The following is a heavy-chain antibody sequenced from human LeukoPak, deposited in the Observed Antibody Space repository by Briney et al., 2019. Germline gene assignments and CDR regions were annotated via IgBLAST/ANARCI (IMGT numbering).Heavy chain of an antibody. V-gene: IGHV4-34*01. CDR1: GGSFSGYY. D-gene: IGHD3-22*01. Sequence: SETLSLTCAVYGGSFSGYYWSWIRQPPGKGLEWVGEINHSGSTNYNPSLKGRVTISVDTSKNQFSLKLSSVTAADTAVYYCARRLRITMIVVGHFDYWGQGTLVTVSS. CDR3: ARRLRITMIVVGHFDY. J-gene: IGHJ4*02. CDR2: INHSGST.